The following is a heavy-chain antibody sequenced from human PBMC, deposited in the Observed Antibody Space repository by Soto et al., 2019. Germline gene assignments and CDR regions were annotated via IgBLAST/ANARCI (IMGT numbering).Heavy chain of an antibody. CDR1: GFTFSSYA. J-gene: IGHJ4*02. V-gene: IGHV3-23*01. D-gene: IGHD6-19*01. Sequence: EVQLLESGGGLVQPGGSLRLSCAASGFTFSSYAMSWVRQAPGKGREWVSAISGSGGSTYYADCVKGRFTISRDNYKNPLYLQMNSLRAEDTAVYYCANTAVVGGNPQPFDYWGQGTLVTVSS. CDR2: ISGSGGST. CDR3: ANTAVVGGNPQPFDY.